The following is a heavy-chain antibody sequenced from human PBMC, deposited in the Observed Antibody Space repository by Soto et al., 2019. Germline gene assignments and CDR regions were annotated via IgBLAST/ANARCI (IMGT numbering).Heavy chain of an antibody. D-gene: IGHD3-22*01. CDR2: IYYSGST. CDR1: GGSISSYY. J-gene: IGHJ4*02. CDR3: ARDNGREQYYDSSGYWYYFDY. V-gene: IGHV4-59*01. Sequence: SETLSLTCTVSGGSISSYYWSWIRQPPGKGLEWIGYIYYSGSTNYNPSLKSRVTISVDTSKNQFSLKLSSVTAADTAVYYCARDNGREQYYDSSGYWYYFDYWGQGALVPSPQ.